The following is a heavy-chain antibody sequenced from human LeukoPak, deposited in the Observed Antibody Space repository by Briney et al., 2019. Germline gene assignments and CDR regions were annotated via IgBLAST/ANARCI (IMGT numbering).Heavy chain of an antibody. CDR3: AREGARSLGY. CDR2: INQESTET. J-gene: IGHJ4*02. V-gene: IGHV3-7*01. D-gene: IGHD3-16*01. Sequence: PGGSLRLSCAASGFRFTAFWMSWVRQAPGKGPEWVANINQESTETYYVDSVRGRFTISRDNAKNSLSLQMNSLRVEDTAVYYCAREGARSLGYWAQEIWVTVSS. CDR1: GFRFTAFW.